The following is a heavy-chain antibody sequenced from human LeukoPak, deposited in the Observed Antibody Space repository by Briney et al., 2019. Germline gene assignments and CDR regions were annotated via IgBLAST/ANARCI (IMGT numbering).Heavy chain of an antibody. CDR2: INHSEST. V-gene: IGHV4-34*01. D-gene: IGHD2-8*01. J-gene: IGHJ4*02. CDR1: GGSFSGYY. CDR3: ARFSSYCTNGVCGGNYFDY. Sequence: SETLSLTCAVYGGSFSGYYWSWIRQPPGKGLEWIGEINHSESTNYNPSLKSRVTISVDTSKNQFSLKLSSVTAADTAVYYCARFSSYCTNGVCGGNYFDYWGQGTLVTVSS.